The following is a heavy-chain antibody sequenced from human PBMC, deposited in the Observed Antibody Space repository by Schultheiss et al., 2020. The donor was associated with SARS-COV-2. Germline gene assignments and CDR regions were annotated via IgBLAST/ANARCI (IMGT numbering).Heavy chain of an antibody. V-gene: IGHV5-51*01. CDR2: IYPGDSDT. CDR3: ARPYCSGGSCPRAFDI. J-gene: IGHJ3*02. Sequence: GESLKISCKASGYSFISYWIGWVRQMPGKGLEWMGIIYPGDSDTRYSPSFQGQVTISADKSISTAYLQWSSLKASDTAMYYCARPYCSGGSCPRAFDIWGQGTMVTVSS. CDR1: GYSFISYW. D-gene: IGHD2-15*01.